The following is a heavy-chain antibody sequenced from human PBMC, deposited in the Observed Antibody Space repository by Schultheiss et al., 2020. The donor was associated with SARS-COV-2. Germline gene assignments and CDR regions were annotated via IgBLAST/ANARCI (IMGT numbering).Heavy chain of an antibody. Sequence: SETLSLTCSVSGGSITSSRHFWGWIRQPPGKGLQWIGTIYFTGSTDYNPSLKSRVSMSVDTSKNQFSLKLSSVTAADTAVYYCARGGNSPGNWGQGTLVTVSS. J-gene: IGHJ4*02. CDR1: GGSITSSRHF. D-gene: IGHD2/OR15-2a*01. V-gene: IGHV4-39*02. CDR2: IYFTGST. CDR3: ARGGNSPGN.